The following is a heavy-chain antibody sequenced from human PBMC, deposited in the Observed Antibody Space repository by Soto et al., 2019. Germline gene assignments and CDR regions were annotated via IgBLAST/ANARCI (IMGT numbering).Heavy chain of an antibody. Sequence: GGSLRFSCAASGFTFSDYYMSWIRQAPGKGLEWVSYISSSGSTIYYADSVKGRFTISRDNAKNSLYLQMNSLRAEDTAVYYCARDHPKRTSGDLESVDYWGQGTLVTVSS. J-gene: IGHJ4*02. CDR3: ARDHPKRTSGDLESVDY. D-gene: IGHD1-26*01. V-gene: IGHV3-11*01. CDR2: ISSSGSTI. CDR1: GFTFSDYY.